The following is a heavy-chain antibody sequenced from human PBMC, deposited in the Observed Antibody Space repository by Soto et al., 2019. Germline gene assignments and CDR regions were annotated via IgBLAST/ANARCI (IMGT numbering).Heavy chain of an antibody. CDR1: GYTFTSYA. Sequence: QVQLVQSGAEVKKPGASVKVSCKASGYTFTSYAMHWVRQAPGQRLEWMGWINAGNGNTKYSQKFQGRVTITRDTSASTAYMELSSLRSEDTAVYYCARDGEVLRFLEWSYNWFDPWGQGTLVSVSS. J-gene: IGHJ5*02. D-gene: IGHD3-3*01. CDR3: ARDGEVLRFLEWSYNWFDP. V-gene: IGHV1-3*01. CDR2: INAGNGNT.